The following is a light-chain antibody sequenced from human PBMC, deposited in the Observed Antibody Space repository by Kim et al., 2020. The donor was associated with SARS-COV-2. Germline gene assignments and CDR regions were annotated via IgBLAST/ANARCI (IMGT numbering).Light chain of an antibody. CDR1: ESVRNDH. CDR3: QQYGRSSL. Sequence: DIVLTQSPDTLSLSPGEGATLTCEASESVRNDHVAWYHQRPGLAPRLVIYGAWRRATGIPDRFSGRGSGTDFTLTISSVEPEDFGVYYCQQYGRSSLFGQGTRLEIK. CDR2: GAW. J-gene: IGKJ5*01. V-gene: IGKV3D-20*01.